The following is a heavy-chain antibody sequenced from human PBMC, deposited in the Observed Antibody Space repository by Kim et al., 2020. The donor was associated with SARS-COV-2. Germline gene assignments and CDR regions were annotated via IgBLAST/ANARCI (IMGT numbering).Heavy chain of an antibody. V-gene: IGHV4-59*09. Sequence: NPSLKIRVTISVDTSKHQFSLKLSSVTAADTAVYYCARGYSSQDYYGMDVWGQGTTVTVSS. D-gene: IGHD6-13*01. CDR3: ARGYSSQDYYGMDV. J-gene: IGHJ6*02.